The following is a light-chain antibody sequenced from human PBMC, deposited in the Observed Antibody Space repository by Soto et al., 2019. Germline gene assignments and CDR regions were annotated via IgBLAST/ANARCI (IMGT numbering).Light chain of an antibody. Sequence: DIQMTQSPSSLSASVGDRVTITCRASQSISRYLNWYQHKPGKAPNLLIYAASRLQSGVPSRFSGSGSGTDFTLTISRLQPEDFATYYCQQSYSFWTFGQGTKVEIK. CDR2: AAS. V-gene: IGKV1-39*01. CDR3: QQSYSFWT. CDR1: QSISRY. J-gene: IGKJ1*01.